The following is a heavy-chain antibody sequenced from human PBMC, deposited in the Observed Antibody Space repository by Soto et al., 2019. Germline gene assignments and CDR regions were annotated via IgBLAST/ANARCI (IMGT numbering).Heavy chain of an antibody. CDR3: ARGKGFWSGYRYLDV. Sequence: PSETLSLTCAVYGGSFSGYYWSWIRQPPGKGLEWIGEINHSGSTNYNPSLKSRVTISVDTSKNQFSLKLSSVTAADTAVYCCARGKGFWSGYRYLDVWGQGTTVTVSS. CDR1: GGSFSGYY. D-gene: IGHD3-3*01. J-gene: IGHJ6*02. CDR2: INHSGST. V-gene: IGHV4-34*01.